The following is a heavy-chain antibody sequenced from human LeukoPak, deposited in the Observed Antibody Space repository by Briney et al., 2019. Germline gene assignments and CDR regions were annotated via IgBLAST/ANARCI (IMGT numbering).Heavy chain of an antibody. CDR2: ISSSSSTI. D-gene: IGHD3-10*01. CDR3: ARDTHYYGSGSPAFDI. J-gene: IGHJ3*02. Sequence: GGSLRLSCAASGFTYSTYSMNWVRQAPGKGLEWVSYISSSSSTIHYADSVKGRFTISRDNAKNSLYMQMNSLRADDTAVYYCARDTHYYGSGSPAFDIWGQGTMVTVSS. CDR1: GFTYSTYS. V-gene: IGHV3-48*01.